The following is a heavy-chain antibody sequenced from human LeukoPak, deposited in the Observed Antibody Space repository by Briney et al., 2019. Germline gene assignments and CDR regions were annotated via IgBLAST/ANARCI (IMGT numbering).Heavy chain of an antibody. Sequence: ASVKVSCKASGYAFTSYAMNWVRQAPGQGLEWMGWINTNTGNPTYAQGFTGRFVFSLDTSVSTAYLQISSLKAEDTAVYYCARLALGRYYYYYYMDVWGKGTTVTVSS. CDR1: GYAFTSYA. J-gene: IGHJ6*03. CDR3: ARLALGRYYYYYYMDV. CDR2: INTNTGNP. D-gene: IGHD2-15*01. V-gene: IGHV7-4-1*02.